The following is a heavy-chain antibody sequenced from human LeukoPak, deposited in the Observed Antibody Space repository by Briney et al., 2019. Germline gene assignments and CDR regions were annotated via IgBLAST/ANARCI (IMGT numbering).Heavy chain of an antibody. J-gene: IGHJ5*02. CDR2: LYYSGST. CDR3: AREGGMVYAINWFDP. CDR1: GGSISSRSYY. D-gene: IGHD2-8*01. V-gene: IGHV4-39*07. Sequence: SETLSLTCTVSGGSISSRSYYWAWIRQPPGKGLEWIGTLYYSGSTYHNPSLQSRVTISVDTSKNHFSLKLGSVTAADTAVYYCAREGGMVYAINWFDPWGQGTLVTVSS.